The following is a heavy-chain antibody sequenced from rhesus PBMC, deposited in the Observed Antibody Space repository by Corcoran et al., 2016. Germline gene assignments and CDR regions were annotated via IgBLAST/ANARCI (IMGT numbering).Heavy chain of an antibody. CDR2: INSGGGST. J-gene: IGHJ5-2*02. V-gene: IGHV3-178*02. CDR1: GGSISGGYV. D-gene: IGHD3-28*01. CDR3: AKMYGSGYSPTNSLEV. Sequence: VQLQESGPGLLKPSETLPLTCAASGGSISGGYVLGCFRQPPGKGLEWISAINSGGGSTYYADSVKGRFTISRENAKNTLYLQMNSLRAEDTAVYYCAKMYGSGYSPTNSLEVWGRGVLVTVSS.